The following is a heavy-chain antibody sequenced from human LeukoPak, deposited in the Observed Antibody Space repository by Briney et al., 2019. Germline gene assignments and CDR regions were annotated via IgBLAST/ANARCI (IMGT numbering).Heavy chain of an antibody. CDR3: ARRVFAGWFDP. V-gene: IGHV3-48*01. CDR1: GFTFSSYS. D-gene: IGHD6-6*01. CDR2: ISSSSSTI. Sequence: GGSLRLSCAASGFTFSSYSMNWVRQAPGKGLEWVSYISSSSSTIYYADSVKGRFTISRDNAKNSLYLQMNSLRAEDTAVYYCARRVFAGWFDPWGQGTLVTVSS. J-gene: IGHJ5*02.